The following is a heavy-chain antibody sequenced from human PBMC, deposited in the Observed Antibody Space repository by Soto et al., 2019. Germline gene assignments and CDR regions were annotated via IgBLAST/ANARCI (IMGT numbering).Heavy chain of an antibody. V-gene: IGHV3-30*18. CDR2: ISHEGGTQ. Sequence: QVQLAESGGGVVQPGGSLRLSCAASGFTFSDYGIGWIRQAPGKGLEWVAVISHEGGTQYYADSVRGRFTVSRDNSKNILYLQMDSLRPEDTAVYFCAKEGSPKVSRWDDYWGQGTLVTVSS. CDR3: AKEGSPKVSRWDDY. D-gene: IGHD1-26*01. CDR1: GFTFSDYG. J-gene: IGHJ4*02.